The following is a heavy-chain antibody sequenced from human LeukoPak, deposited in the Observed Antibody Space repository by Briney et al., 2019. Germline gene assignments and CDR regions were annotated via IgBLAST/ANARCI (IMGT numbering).Heavy chain of an antibody. CDR2: VYPSGAT. Sequence: SETLSLTCTVSGGSISGSTDHWGWIRPPPGKGLEWIGIVYPSGATYYNPSLKSRVTISVDTSKNQFSLKLSSVTATDTAVYFCAGQNSSGLDSWGQGMLVTVSS. CDR1: GGSISGSTDH. CDR3: AGQNSSGLDS. V-gene: IGHV4-39*01. J-gene: IGHJ4*02. D-gene: IGHD3-22*01.